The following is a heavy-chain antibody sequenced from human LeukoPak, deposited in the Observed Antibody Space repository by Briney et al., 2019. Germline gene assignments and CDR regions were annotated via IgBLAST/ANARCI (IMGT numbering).Heavy chain of an antibody. V-gene: IGHV3-23*01. CDR3: AKSVLVAGTGYFDY. Sequence: PGGSPRLSCAASGFTFSSYAMSWVRQAPGKGLEWVSAISGSGGSTYYADSVKGRFTISRDNSKNTLYLQMNSLRAEDTAVYYCAKSVLVAGTGYFDYWGQGTLVTVSS. CDR2: ISGSGGST. CDR1: GFTFSSYA. D-gene: IGHD6-19*01. J-gene: IGHJ4*02.